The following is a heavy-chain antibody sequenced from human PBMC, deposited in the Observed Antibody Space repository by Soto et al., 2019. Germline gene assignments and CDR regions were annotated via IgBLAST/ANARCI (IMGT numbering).Heavy chain of an antibody. V-gene: IGHV3-33*01. D-gene: IGHD4-4*01. CDR1: GFTFSSYG. CDR3: ARTPEYSNHGPTDY. Sequence: PGGSLRLSCAASGFTFSSYGMHWVRQAPGKGLEWVAVIWYDGSNKYYADSVKGRFTISRDNSKNTLYLQMNSLRAEDTAVYYCARTPEYSNHGPTDYWGQGTLVTVSS. CDR2: IWYDGSNK. J-gene: IGHJ4*02.